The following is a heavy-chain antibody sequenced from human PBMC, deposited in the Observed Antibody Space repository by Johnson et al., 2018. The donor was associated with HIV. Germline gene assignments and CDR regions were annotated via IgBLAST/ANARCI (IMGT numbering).Heavy chain of an antibody. Sequence: VQLVESGGGLVQPGRSLRLSCAASGFTFDDYAMHWVRQAPGKGLEWVSGINWNGGSTSYADSVKGRFTISRDNAKTSLYLQMNSLRAEDTAVYYCARGFHRGGAFDIWGQGTMVTVSS. D-gene: IGHD1-14*01. CDR2: INWNGGST. CDR3: ARGFHRGGAFDI. J-gene: IGHJ3*02. CDR1: GFTFDDYA. V-gene: IGHV3-20*04.